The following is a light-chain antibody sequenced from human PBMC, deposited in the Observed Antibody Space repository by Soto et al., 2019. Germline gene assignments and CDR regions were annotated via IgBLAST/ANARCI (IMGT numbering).Light chain of an antibody. CDR1: SSNIGNNY. CDR2: EVS. J-gene: IGLJ3*02. V-gene: IGLV1-51*01. Sequence: QSVLTQPPSVSAAPGQKVTISCSGSSSNIGNNYVSWYQQLPGTAPKLLIYEVSRRPSGVSDRFSASKSGNTASLTISGLQADDEADYYCCSSSGVTTWIFGGGTKVTVL. CDR3: CSSSGVTTWI.